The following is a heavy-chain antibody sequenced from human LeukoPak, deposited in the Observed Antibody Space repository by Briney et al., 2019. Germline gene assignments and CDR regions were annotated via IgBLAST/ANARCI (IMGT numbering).Heavy chain of an antibody. CDR1: GFTFITYW. J-gene: IGHJ6*02. Sequence: VGSLRLSCAASGFTFITYWMHWVRQAPGKGLVWVSHINSDGSITSYADSVKGRFTISRDNAKNTLYLQMNSLRAEDTAVYYCARDAVDTANAVWGQGTAVTVSS. D-gene: IGHD5-18*01. CDR2: INSDGSIT. CDR3: ARDAVDTANAV. V-gene: IGHV3-74*01.